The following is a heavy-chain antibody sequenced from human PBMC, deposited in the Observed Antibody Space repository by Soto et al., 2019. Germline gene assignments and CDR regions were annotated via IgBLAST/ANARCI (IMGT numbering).Heavy chain of an antibody. V-gene: IGHV2-5*02. CDR2: IYWDDDK. CDR1: GFSLSTSGVG. J-gene: IGHJ5*02. Sequence: QITLNESGPTLVKPTQTLTLTCTFSGFSLSTSGVGVGWIRQPPGKALEWLALIYWDDDKRYSPSLKSRLTITKDTSKKQVVLTMTNMDPVYTATYYCARVGLSHWFDPWGQGTLVTVSS. CDR3: ARVGLSHWFDP. D-gene: IGHD3-16*02.